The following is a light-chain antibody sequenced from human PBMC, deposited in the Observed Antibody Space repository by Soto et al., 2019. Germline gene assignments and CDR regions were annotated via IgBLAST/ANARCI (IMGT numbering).Light chain of an antibody. CDR2: GAS. J-gene: IGKJ4*01. V-gene: IGKV3-15*01. CDR3: QQYNNWHQLP. CDR1: QSVSSN. Sequence: EIVMTQSPVTLSVSPGEIATLSCRASQSVSSNLAWYQQKPEQAPRLLIDGASTRATRIPARFSGSGAGAGYTHSISSLQCEDFAVSYRQQYNNWHQLPFGGGTKVEIK.